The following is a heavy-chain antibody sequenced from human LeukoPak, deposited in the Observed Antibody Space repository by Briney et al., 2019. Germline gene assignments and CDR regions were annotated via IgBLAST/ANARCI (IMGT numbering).Heavy chain of an antibody. CDR3: ATYRQVLLPFES. J-gene: IGHJ4*02. Sequence: GGSLRLSCVASGFTFSTFAMIWVRSPPGKGRNGVSSIFPSGGEIHYADSVRGRFTISRDNSKSTLSLQMNSLRVEDTAIYYCATYRQVLLPFESWGQGTLVTVSS. CDR1: GFTFSTFA. CDR2: IFPSGGEI. V-gene: IGHV3-23*01. D-gene: IGHD2-8*02.